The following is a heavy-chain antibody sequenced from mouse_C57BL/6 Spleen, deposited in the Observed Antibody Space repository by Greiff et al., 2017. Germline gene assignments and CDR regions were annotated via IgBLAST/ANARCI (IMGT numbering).Heavy chain of an antibody. V-gene: IGHV1-69*01. Sequence: QVQLQQPGAELVMPGASVKLSCKASGYTFTSYWMHWVKQRPGQGLEWIGEIDPSDSYTNYNQKFKGKSTLTVDKSSSTAYMQLSSLTSEDSAVYYCARRDYDYDGPHFDYWGQGTTLTVSS. CDR2: IDPSDSYT. CDR3: ARRDYDYDGPHFDY. J-gene: IGHJ2*01. CDR1: GYTFTSYW. D-gene: IGHD2-4*01.